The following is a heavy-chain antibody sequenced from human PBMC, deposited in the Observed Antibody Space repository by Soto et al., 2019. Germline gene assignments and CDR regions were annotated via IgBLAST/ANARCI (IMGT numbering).Heavy chain of an antibody. CDR1: GFTFGDYA. D-gene: IGHD6-13*01. J-gene: IGHJ6*03. V-gene: IGHV3-49*03. CDR3: SSSSFPYYYYYMDV. Sequence: GGSLRLSCTASGFTFGDYAMSWFRQAPGKGLEWVGFIRSKAYGGTTEYAASVKGRFTISRDDSKSIAYLQMNSLKTEDTAVYYCSSSSFPYYYYYMDVWGKGTTVTVSS. CDR2: IRSKAYGGTT.